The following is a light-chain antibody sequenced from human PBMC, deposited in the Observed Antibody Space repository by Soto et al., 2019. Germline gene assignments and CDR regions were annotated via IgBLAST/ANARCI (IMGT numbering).Light chain of an antibody. CDR1: QSVSSY. CDR3: QQYGRSPTT. Sequence: EIVLTQSPATLSLSPGERATLSCRASQSVSSYLAWYQQKPGQAPRLLIYGASSRAIGIPDRFSGSGSGTDFTLTISRLEPEDFAVYYCQQYGRSPTTFGQGTKVDIK. J-gene: IGKJ1*01. V-gene: IGKV3-20*01. CDR2: GAS.